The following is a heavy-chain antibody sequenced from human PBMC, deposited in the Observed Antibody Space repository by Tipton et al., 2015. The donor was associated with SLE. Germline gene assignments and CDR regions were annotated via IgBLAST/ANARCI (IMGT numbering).Heavy chain of an antibody. CDR3: ARALGYCTNGVCLWFYFDY. J-gene: IGHJ4*02. Sequence: QLVQSGAEVKKPGSSVKVSCKASGGTFSSYTVSWVRQAPGQGLEWMGGIIPIFGTTNYAQKFQGRVTITTDESTSTAYMELSSLSSEDTAVYYCARALGYCTNGVCLWFYFDYWGQGTLVTVSS. V-gene: IGHV1-69*05. CDR2: IIPIFGTT. CDR1: GGTFSSYT. D-gene: IGHD2-8*01.